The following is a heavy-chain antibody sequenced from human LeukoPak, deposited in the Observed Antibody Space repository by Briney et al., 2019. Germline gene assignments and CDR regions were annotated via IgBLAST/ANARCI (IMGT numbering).Heavy chain of an antibody. CDR3: ARVSDSYHYYYMGV. CDR2: IYHSGST. J-gene: IGHJ6*03. CDR1: GYFISSGYY. D-gene: IGHD5/OR15-5a*01. V-gene: IGHV4-38-2*01. Sequence: SETLSLTCAVSGYFISSGYYWGWIRQPPGKGLEWIGSIYHSGSTYYNPSLKSRVTISVDTSKNQSSLKLSSVTAADTTVYYCARVSDSYHYYYMGVWGKGTTVTVSS.